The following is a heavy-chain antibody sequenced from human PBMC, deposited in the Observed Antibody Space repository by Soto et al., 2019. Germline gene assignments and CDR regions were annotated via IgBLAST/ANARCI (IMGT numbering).Heavy chain of an antibody. CDR3: ARGMKRYCSSTSCQTLDY. CDR2: INHSGST. J-gene: IGHJ4*02. V-gene: IGHV4-34*01. Sequence: QVQLQQWGAGLLKPSETLSLTCAVYGGSFSGYYWRWIRQPPGKGLEWIGEINHSGSTNYNPSLKSRVTISVDTSKNQFSLKLSSVTAADTAVYYCARGMKRYCSSTSCQTLDYWGQGTLVTVSS. CDR1: GGSFSGYY. D-gene: IGHD2-2*01.